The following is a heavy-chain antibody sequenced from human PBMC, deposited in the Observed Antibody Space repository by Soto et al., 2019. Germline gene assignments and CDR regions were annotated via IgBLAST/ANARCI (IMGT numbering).Heavy chain of an antibody. V-gene: IGHV3-48*03. J-gene: IGHJ6*02. D-gene: IGHD1-26*01. CDR3: ARDRVVGATTSYYGMDV. CDR2: ISSSGSTI. CDR1: GFTFSSYE. Sequence: GGSLRLSCAASGFTFSSYEMNWVRQAPGKGLEWVSYISSSGSTIYYADSVKGRFTISRDNAKNSLYLQMNSLRAEDTAVYYCARDRVVGATTSYYGMDVWGQGTTVTVSS.